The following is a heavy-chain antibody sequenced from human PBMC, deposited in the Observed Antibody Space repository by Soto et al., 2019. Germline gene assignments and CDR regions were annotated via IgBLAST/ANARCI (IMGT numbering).Heavy chain of an antibody. V-gene: IGHV3-7*01. Sequence: PWWSLRLSCSASVFTCSSYWMSWFRQAPGKGLEWVANIKQDGSEKYYVDSVKGRFTISRDNAKNSLYLQMNSLRAEDTAVYYCARVGDYGDYYGMDVWGQGTTVTVSS. CDR1: VFTCSSYW. D-gene: IGHD4-17*01. CDR2: IKQDGSEK. J-gene: IGHJ6*02. CDR3: ARVGDYGDYYGMDV.